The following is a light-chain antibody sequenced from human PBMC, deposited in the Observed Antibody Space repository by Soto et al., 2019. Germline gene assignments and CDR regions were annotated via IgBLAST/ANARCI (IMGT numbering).Light chain of an antibody. V-gene: IGKV1-5*03. Sequence: DVQMAQSPSTLSASVGDRVTITCRASQSIGDSLAWFQQKPGKAPALLIYRASYLESGVPSRFSGSGSGTEFTLTISSLQPDDFSTYYCQHYSTYSGTFGPGTTVEIK. J-gene: IGKJ3*01. CDR2: RAS. CDR1: QSIGDS. CDR3: QHYSTYSGT.